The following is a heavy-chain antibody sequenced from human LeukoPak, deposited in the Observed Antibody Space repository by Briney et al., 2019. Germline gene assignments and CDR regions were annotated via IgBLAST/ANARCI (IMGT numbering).Heavy chain of an antibody. Sequence: PGGSLRLSCAASGFTFSSYGMSWVRQAPGKGLEWVSAISGSGGSTYYADSVKGRFTISRDNAKNSLYLQMNSLRAEDTAVYYCARDHGSGYDYWGQGTLVTVSS. CDR3: ARDHGSGYDY. J-gene: IGHJ4*02. D-gene: IGHD3-10*01. CDR1: GFTFSSYG. CDR2: ISGSGGST. V-gene: IGHV3-23*01.